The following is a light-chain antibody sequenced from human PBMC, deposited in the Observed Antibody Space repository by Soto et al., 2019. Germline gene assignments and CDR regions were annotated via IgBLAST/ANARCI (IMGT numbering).Light chain of an antibody. CDR2: GVS. J-gene: IGLJ1*01. CDR3: ISYTGSSTSYV. V-gene: IGLV2-14*01. Sequence: QSALTQPASVSGSPGQSITISCSGTRSDIGSYNYVAWYQQFPGKTPKILIYGVSNRPSGVSSRFSGSKSGNTASLTISGLQAEDEADYYCISYTGSSTSYVFGSGTQLIVL. CDR1: RSDIGSYNY.